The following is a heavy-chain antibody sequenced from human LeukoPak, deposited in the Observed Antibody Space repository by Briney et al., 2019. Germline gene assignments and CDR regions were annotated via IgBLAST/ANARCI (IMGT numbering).Heavy chain of an antibody. J-gene: IGHJ4*02. V-gene: IGHV3-23*01. CDR1: GFTFSSYA. D-gene: IGHD3-10*01. Sequence: GGSLRLSCAASGFTFSSYAMSWVRQAPGKGLEWVSAISGSGGSTYYADSVKGRFTISRDNSKNTLYLQMNSLRAEDTAVYYCAKEWRYYGSGSYCTPDYWGQGTLVTVSS. CDR2: ISGSGGST. CDR3: AKEWRYYGSGSYCTPDY.